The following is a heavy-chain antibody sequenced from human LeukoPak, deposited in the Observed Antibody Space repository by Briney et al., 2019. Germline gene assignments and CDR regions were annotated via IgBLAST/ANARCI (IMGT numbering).Heavy chain of an antibody. CDR3: ARGRDYDSSGYYSGDAFDI. J-gene: IGHJ3*02. V-gene: IGHV1-8*03. Sequence: ASVKVSCKASGYTFTSYDINWVRQATGQGLEWMGWMNPNSGNTGYAQKFQGRVTITRNTSISTAYMELSSLRSEDTAVYYCARGRDYDSSGYYSGDAFDIWGQGTMVTVSS. D-gene: IGHD3-22*01. CDR1: GYTFTSYD. CDR2: MNPNSGNT.